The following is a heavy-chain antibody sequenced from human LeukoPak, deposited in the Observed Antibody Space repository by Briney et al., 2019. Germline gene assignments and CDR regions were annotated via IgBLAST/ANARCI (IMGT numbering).Heavy chain of an antibody. CDR1: GGSFSGYY. V-gene: IGHV4-34*01. CDR3: ARDLGYCSSTSCYTGWFDP. J-gene: IGHJ5*02. CDR2: INHSGST. Sequence: PSETLSLTCAVYGGSFSGYYWSWIRQPPGKGLEWIGEINHSGSTNYNPSLKSRVTISVDTSKNQFSLKLNSVTAADTAVYYCARDLGYCSSTSCYTGWFDPWGQGTLVTVSS. D-gene: IGHD2-2*02.